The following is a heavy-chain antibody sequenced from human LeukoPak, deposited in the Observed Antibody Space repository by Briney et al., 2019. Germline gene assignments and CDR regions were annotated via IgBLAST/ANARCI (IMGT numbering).Heavy chain of an antibody. D-gene: IGHD3-22*01. CDR2: IIPIFGTA. CDR3: ARAMIVVVGEYYFDY. CDR1: GGTFSSYA. V-gene: IGHV1-69*06. Sequence: SVKVSCKASGGTFSSYAISWVRQAPGQGLEWMGGIIPIFGTANYAQKFQGRVTITADKSTSTAYMELSSLRSEDTAVYYCARAMIVVVGEYYFDYWGQGTLVTVSS. J-gene: IGHJ4*02.